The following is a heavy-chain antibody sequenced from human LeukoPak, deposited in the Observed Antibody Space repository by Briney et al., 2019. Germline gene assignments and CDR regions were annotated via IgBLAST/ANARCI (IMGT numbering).Heavy chain of an antibody. V-gene: IGHV4-59*08. D-gene: IGHD3-3*01. CDR3: ARQQGPFFFDY. Sequence: SETLSLTCTVSGGSISSYYWSWIRQPPGKGLEWIGYIYYSGSTNYNSSLKSRVTISVDTFKNQLSLKLSSVTAADTAVYYCARQQGPFFFDYWGQGTLVTVSS. J-gene: IGHJ4*02. CDR1: GGSISSYY. CDR2: IYYSGST.